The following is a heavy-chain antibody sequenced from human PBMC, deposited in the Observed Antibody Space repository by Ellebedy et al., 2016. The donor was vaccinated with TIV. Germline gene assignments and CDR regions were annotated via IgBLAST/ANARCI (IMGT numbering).Heavy chain of an antibody. D-gene: IGHD3-16*02. J-gene: IGHJ4*02. CDR3: AKEERDYIWGSFRAFDH. Sequence: GESLKISCAASGLTFSSHAMSWVRQAPGKGLEWVSSISGSGGNTYYADSVKGRFTMSRDNSKNTLYLQLSSLRAEDTAVYYCAKEERDYIWGSFRAFDHWGQGTLVTVSS. CDR2: ISGSGGNT. CDR1: GLTFSSHA. V-gene: IGHV3-23*01.